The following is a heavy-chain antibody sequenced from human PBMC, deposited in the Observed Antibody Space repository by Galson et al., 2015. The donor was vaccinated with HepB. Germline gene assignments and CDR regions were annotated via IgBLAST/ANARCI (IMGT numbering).Heavy chain of an antibody. CDR3: ARDLQRQAPAITMVRGVMGWFDP. CDR2: ISSSSSYI. CDR1: GFTFSSYS. Sequence: SLRLSCAASGFTFSSYSMNWVRQAPGKGLEWVSSISSSSSYIYYADSVKGRFTISRDNAKNSLYLQMNSLRAEDTAVYYCARDLQRQAPAITMVRGVMGWFDPWGQGTLVTVSS. V-gene: IGHV3-21*01. D-gene: IGHD3-10*01. J-gene: IGHJ5*02.